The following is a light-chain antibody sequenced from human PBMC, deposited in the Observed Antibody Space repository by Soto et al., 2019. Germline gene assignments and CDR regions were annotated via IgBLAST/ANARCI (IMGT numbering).Light chain of an antibody. Sequence: QSVLTQPPSVSGAPGQRVTISCTGSSSNIGAGYDVHWYQQLPGTAPKLLIYGNSNRPSGVPDRFSGSKSGTSASLAITGRQAEDEADYYCQSYDSSLSALFGGGTKLTFL. CDR1: SSNIGAGYD. CDR3: QSYDSSLSAL. J-gene: IGLJ3*02. CDR2: GNS. V-gene: IGLV1-40*01.